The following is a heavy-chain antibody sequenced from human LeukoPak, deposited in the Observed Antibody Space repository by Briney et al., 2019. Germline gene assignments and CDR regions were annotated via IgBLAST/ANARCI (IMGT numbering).Heavy chain of an antibody. CDR3: VKDKSYDTEYFFDY. J-gene: IGHJ4*02. CDR2: ISWNSGSI. CDR1: GFTFSTYN. D-gene: IGHD3-22*01. V-gene: IGHV3-9*01. Sequence: PGGSLRLSCAASGFTFSTYNMNWVRQAPGKGLEWVSGISWNSGSIGYADSVKGRFTISRDNAKNSLYLQMNSLRAEDTALYYCVKDKSYDTEYFFDYWGQGTLVTVSS.